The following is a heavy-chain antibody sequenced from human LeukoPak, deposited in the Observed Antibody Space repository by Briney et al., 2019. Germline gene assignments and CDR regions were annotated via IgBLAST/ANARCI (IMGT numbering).Heavy chain of an antibody. CDR2: IIPIFGTA. Sequence: SVKVSCKASGGTFSSYAISWVRQAPGQGLEWMGGIIPIFGTANYAQKFQGRVTITADESTSTAYMELSSLRSEDTAVYYCASPRGYYDSSGVFDYWGQGTLVTVSS. D-gene: IGHD3-22*01. V-gene: IGHV1-69*13. J-gene: IGHJ4*02. CDR1: GGTFSSYA. CDR3: ASPRGYYDSSGVFDY.